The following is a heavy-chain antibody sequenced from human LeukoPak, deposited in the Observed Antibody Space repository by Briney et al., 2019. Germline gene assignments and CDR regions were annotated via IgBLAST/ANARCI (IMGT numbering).Heavy chain of an antibody. J-gene: IGHJ4*02. CDR2: ISGDGGST. V-gene: IGHV3-43*02. CDR1: GFTFDDYA. Sequence: PGGSLRLSCAASGFTFDDYAMHWVRQAPGKGLECVSLISGDGGSTYYADSVKGRFTIYRDNSKNSLYLQMNRLRTEDTALYYCAKDLAADGYFDYWGQGTLVTVSS. D-gene: IGHD6-25*01. CDR3: AKDLAADGYFDY.